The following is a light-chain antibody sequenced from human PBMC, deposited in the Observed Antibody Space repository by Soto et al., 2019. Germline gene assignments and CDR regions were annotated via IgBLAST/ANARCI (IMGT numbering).Light chain of an antibody. CDR2: HVS. CDR1: SSDVGGYNY. V-gene: IGLV2-14*01. J-gene: IGLJ1*01. Sequence: QSALTQPASVSGSPGQSITISCTGTSSDVGGYNYVSWYQQHPAKVPKLMIYHVSNRPSGVSDRFSGSKSGNTASLTISGLQADDEGDYSCYSYTTSSTYVFGTGTKVTVL. CDR3: YSYTTSSTYV.